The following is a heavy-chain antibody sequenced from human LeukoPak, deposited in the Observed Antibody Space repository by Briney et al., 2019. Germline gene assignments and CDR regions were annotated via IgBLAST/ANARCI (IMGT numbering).Heavy chain of an antibody. CDR2: INPDSGFT. V-gene: IGHV1-2*02. Sequence: GASVKVSCKASGYKFIDDYMRWVRQAPGQGLEFMGWINPDSGFTNYAQKFKGRVTMTRDTSISTAYLEVRSLTSDDTAVYYCAPTAEAYTSWWKVWGQGTLVTVSS. D-gene: IGHD3-16*01. J-gene: IGHJ4*02. CDR1: GYKFIDDY. CDR3: APTAEAYTSWWKV.